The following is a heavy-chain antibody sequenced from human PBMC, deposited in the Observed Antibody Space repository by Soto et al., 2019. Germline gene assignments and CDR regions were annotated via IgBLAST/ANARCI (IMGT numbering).Heavy chain of an antibody. Sequence: AASVKVPFKASGYTFTSYDINWVRQATGQGLEWMGWMNPNSGNTGYAQKFQGRVTMTRNTSISTAYMELSSLRSEDTAVYYCARGLRVAILSGWFDPWGQGTLVTVSS. V-gene: IGHV1-8*01. J-gene: IGHJ5*02. CDR1: GYTFTSYD. CDR2: MNPNSGNT. D-gene: IGHD2-21*01. CDR3: ARGLRVAILSGWFDP.